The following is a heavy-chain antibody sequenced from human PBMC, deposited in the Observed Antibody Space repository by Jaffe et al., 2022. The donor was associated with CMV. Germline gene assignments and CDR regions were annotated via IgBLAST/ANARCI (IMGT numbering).Heavy chain of an antibody. D-gene: IGHD6-6*01. J-gene: IGHJ6*02. CDR1: GFTFSSYS. CDR2: ISSSSSYI. V-gene: IGHV3-21*01. Sequence: EVQLVESGGGLVKPGGSLRLSCAASGFTFSSYSMNWVRQAPGKGLEWVSSISSSSSYIYYADSVKGRFTISRDNAKNSLYLQMNSLRAEDTAVYYCARDQGSSVGLDYYYGMDVWGQGTTVTVSS. CDR3: ARDQGSSVGLDYYYGMDV.